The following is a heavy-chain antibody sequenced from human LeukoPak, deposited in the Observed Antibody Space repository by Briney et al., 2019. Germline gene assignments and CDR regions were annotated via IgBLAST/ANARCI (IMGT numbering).Heavy chain of an antibody. J-gene: IGHJ4*02. CDR2: INAGNGHT. CDR1: GYTFSNYA. Sequence: ASVKVSCKASGYTFSNYAIHWVRQAPGQRFERMGWINAGNGHTKYSQNFQGRVTITRDSSASTVYMELSGLTSEDTAVYYCARGIWSARTVDYYLDSWGQGTLVTVSS. V-gene: IGHV1-3*01. D-gene: IGHD2-21*01. CDR3: ARGIWSARTVDYYLDS.